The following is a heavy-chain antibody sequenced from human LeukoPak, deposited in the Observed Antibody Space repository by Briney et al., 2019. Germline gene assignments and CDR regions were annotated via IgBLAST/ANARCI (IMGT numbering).Heavy chain of an antibody. Sequence: SETLSLTCAVYGGSFSGYYWSWIRQPPGKGLEWIGEINHSGSTNYNPSLKSRVTISVDTSKNQFSLKLSSVTAADTAVYYCARGRIAVAGVRRNWFDPWGQGTLVTVSS. D-gene: IGHD6-19*01. J-gene: IGHJ5*02. CDR2: INHSGST. CDR3: ARGRIAVAGVRRNWFDP. CDR1: GGSFSGYY. V-gene: IGHV4-34*01.